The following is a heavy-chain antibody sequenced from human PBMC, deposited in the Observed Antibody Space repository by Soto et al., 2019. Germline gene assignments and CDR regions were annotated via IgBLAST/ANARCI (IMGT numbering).Heavy chain of an antibody. CDR2: IYPGDSDT. D-gene: IGHD3-22*01. CDR1: GYSFTSYW. CDR3: ASALYYYDSSGYYQPYYGMDV. V-gene: IGHV5-51*04. Sequence: GESLKISCKGSGYSFTSYWIGWVRQMPGKGLEWMGIIYPGDSDTRYSPSFQGQVTISADKPISTAYLQWSSLKASDTAMYYCASALYYYDSSGYYQPYYGMDVWGQGTTVTVSS. J-gene: IGHJ6*02.